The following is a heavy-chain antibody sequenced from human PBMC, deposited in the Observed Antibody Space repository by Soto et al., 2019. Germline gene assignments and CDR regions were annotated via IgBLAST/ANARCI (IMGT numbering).Heavy chain of an antibody. CDR3: VMVDNYVTPTPQDV. V-gene: IGHV1-18*01. D-gene: IGHD3-16*01. CDR2: ISPYTGNT. CDR1: GYIFVNYG. Sequence: QVQRVQSGDEVKKPGASVKASCKASGYIFVNYGIAWVRQAPGQGLEWMGWISPYTGNTHSATKVQGRLTMTTDTSTSTAYMDLGSLTSDDTAVYYCVMVDNYVTPTPQDVWGQGTTVTVSS. J-gene: IGHJ6*02.